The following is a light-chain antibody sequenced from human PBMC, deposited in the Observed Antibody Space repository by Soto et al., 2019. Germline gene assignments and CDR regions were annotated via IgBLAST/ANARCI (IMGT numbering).Light chain of an antibody. J-gene: IGLJ1*01. CDR1: SLPRRY. CDR2: KDS. CDR3: QSADSSGTYV. V-gene: IGLV3-25*02. Sequence: SYDLTQPPSVSVSQGQTARITFSGDSLPRRYASWYQQKPGQAPVLVMFKDSERPSGIPERFSGSSSGTKVTLTISGVQAEDEADYCCQSADSSGTYVFGSGTKVTVL.